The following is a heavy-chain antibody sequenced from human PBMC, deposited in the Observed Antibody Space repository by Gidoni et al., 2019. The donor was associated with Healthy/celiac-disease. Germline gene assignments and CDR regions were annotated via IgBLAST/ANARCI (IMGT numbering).Heavy chain of an antibody. V-gene: IGHV1-18*04. CDR3: ARLYDSSSPIDY. Sequence: HAQLAQSGAALPKPRASEKVSCKASVYTFTSYGISWVRQAPGQGLEWMGWIIASNGHTNYEQKLQGRVTMTTDTSTSTAYMELRSLRSDDTAVYCCARLYDSSSPIDYWGQGTLVTVSS. D-gene: IGHD3-22*01. J-gene: IGHJ4*02. CDR1: VYTFTSYG. CDR2: IIASNGHT.